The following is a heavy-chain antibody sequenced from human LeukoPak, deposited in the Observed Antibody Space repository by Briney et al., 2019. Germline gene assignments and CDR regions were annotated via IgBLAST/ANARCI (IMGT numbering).Heavy chain of an antibody. V-gene: IGHV3-23*01. J-gene: IGHJ1*01. Sequence: PRGSLRLSCAASGFTFSSYAMSWVRQAPGKGLQWVSGISGTGHSTHYADSVKGRFTISRDNSKNTLYLQMNSLRAEDTAVYYCAKAYYYDSSGYFPLPPLWGQGTLVSVSS. CDR1: GFTFSSYA. CDR2: ISGTGHST. CDR3: AKAYYYDSSGYFPLPPL. D-gene: IGHD3-22*01.